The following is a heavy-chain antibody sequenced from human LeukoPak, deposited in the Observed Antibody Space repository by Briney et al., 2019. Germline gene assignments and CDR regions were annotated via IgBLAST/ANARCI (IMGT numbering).Heavy chain of an antibody. J-gene: IGHJ4*02. D-gene: IGHD4-17*01. Sequence: SETLSLTCTVSGGSISSSSYYWGRIRQPPGKGVEWIGSIYYSGSTYYNPSLKSRVTISVDTSKNQFSLKLSSVTAADTAVYYCARHPYGDYAHPFFDYWGQGTLVTVSS. CDR1: GGSISSSSYY. CDR3: ARHPYGDYAHPFFDY. V-gene: IGHV4-39*01. CDR2: IYYSGST.